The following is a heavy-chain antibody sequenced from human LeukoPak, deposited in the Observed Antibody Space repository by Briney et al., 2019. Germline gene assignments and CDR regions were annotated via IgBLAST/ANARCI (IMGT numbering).Heavy chain of an antibody. CDR1: GFTVSSNY. CDR3: ARGGITSIFGVVIIGYYMDV. Sequence: GGSLRLSCAASGFTVSSNYMSWVCQAPGKGLEWVSVIYSGGNTYYADSVKGRFTTPRDNSKNTLYLQMNSLRAEDTAVYYCARGGITSIFGVVIIGYYMDVWGKGTTVTVSS. J-gene: IGHJ6*03. D-gene: IGHD3-3*01. CDR2: IYSGGNT. V-gene: IGHV3-53*01.